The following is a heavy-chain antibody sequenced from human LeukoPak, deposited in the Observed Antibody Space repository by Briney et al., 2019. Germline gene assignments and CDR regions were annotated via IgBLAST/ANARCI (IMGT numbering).Heavy chain of an antibody. V-gene: IGHV1-18*01. J-gene: IGHJ6*03. Sequence: GASVKVSCKASGYTLTSYGISWVRQAPGQGLEWMGWISAYNGNTNYAQKLQGRVTMTTDTSTSTAYMELRSLRSDDTAVYYCARVRARLDLYYMDVWGKGTTVTVSS. CDR3: ARVRARLDLYYMDV. CDR1: GYTLTSYG. CDR2: ISAYNGNT. D-gene: IGHD6-6*01.